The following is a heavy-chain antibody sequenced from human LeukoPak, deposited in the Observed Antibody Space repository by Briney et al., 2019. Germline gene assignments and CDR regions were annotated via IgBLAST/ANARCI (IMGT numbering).Heavy chain of an antibody. CDR3: ARDRNYYDSSGYYSWYFDL. V-gene: IGHV1-2*02. Sequence: PRGSVKVSCKASGYTFTDYYMHWVRQAPGQGLEWMGWINPNSGGTNYAQKFQGRVTMTTDTSISTAYMEVSRLRSDDTAVYYCARDRNYYDSSGYYSWYFDLWGRGTLVTVSS. D-gene: IGHD3-22*01. CDR1: GYTFTDYY. CDR2: INPNSGGT. J-gene: IGHJ2*01.